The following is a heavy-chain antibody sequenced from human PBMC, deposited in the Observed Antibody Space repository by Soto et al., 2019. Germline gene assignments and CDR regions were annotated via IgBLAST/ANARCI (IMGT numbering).Heavy chain of an antibody. Sequence: HGGSMILSCGVVGFPFSSYIRNWVSPAHGKGLEWVSYISSSSSTIYYADSVKGRFTISRDNSKNTLYLQMNSLRAEDTAVYYCAKPASVVIQHFDYWGQGTLVTFSS. D-gene: IGHD3-22*01. CDR1: GFPFSSYI. CDR2: ISSSSSTI. CDR3: AKPASVVIQHFDY. J-gene: IGHJ4*02. V-gene: IGHV3-48*01.